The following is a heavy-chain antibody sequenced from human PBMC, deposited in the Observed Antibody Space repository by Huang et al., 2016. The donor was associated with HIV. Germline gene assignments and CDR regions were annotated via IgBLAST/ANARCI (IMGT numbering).Heavy chain of an antibody. CDR3: TTGYRAHFDY. V-gene: IGHV3-15*01. Sequence: EVQLVESGGGLVKPGGSLRLSCAASGFTFRNAWMSWVRQAPGKGLEWVVRIKSKTDGGTTDYAAPVKGRFTISRDDSKNTLYLQMNSLRTEDTAVYYCTTGYRAHFDYWGQGTLVTVSS. J-gene: IGHJ4*02. CDR2: IKSKTDGGTT. D-gene: IGHD5-18*01. CDR1: GFTFRNAW.